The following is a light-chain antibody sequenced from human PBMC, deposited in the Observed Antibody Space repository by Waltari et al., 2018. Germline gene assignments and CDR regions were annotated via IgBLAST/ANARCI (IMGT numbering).Light chain of an antibody. V-gene: IGLV1-44*01. J-gene: IGLJ3*02. CDR1: ASNIGGNL. Sequence: QSVLTQPPSVSGTPGQRVTISCSGRASNIGGNLVNWYQQLPGKAPKLLIYRSDLRPSGVPDRCSGSKSGTSASLAISGLQSGDEADYFYASWDDSLNGHWVFGGGTKVTVL. CDR3: ASWDDSLNGHWV. CDR2: RSD.